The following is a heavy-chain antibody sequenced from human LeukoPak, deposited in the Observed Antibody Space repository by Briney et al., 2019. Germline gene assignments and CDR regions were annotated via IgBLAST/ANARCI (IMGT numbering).Heavy chain of an antibody. V-gene: IGHV1-3*01. CDR3: ARLALTYYYDSSGYYPFDY. CDR2: INAGNGNT. J-gene: IGHJ4*02. D-gene: IGHD3-22*01. CDR1: GYTFTSYA. Sequence: ASVKVSCKASGYTFTSYAMHWVRQAPGQRLEWMGWINAGNGNTKYSQKFQGRVTITRDTSASTAYMELSSLRSEDTAVYYCARLALTYYYDSSGYYPFDYWGQGTLVTVSS.